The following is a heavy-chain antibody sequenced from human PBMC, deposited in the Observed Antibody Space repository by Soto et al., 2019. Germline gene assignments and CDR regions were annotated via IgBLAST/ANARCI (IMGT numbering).Heavy chain of an antibody. CDR3: AREPRYCRGGSCSITGDAYDI. Sequence: GGSLRLSCTASGFIVSNTYVNWVRQAPGKGLEWVSVISNRGDTHYADSVRGRFSLSRDISDNTLHLQMNNLRVEDTAVYYCAREPRYCRGGSCSITGDAYDISGQGTMVTVSS. J-gene: IGHJ3*02. CDR1: GFIVSNTY. D-gene: IGHD2-15*01. V-gene: IGHV3-66*01. CDR2: ISNRGDT.